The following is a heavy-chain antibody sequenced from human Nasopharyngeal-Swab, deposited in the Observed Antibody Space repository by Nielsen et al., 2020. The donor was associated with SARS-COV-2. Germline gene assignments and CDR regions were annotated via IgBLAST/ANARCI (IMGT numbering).Heavy chain of an antibody. V-gene: IGHV3-23*01. CDR3: AKDHRSREDYYGSGSYYHYYFDY. Sequence: GESLKISCAASGFAYNNYAMNWVRQAPGKGPEWVSVISGSGDTTYYADSVKGRFTISRDNSKNTLYLQMNSLRAEDTAVYYCAKDHRSREDYYGSGSYYHYYFDYWGQGTLVTVSS. CDR1: GFAYNNYA. CDR2: ISGSGDTT. J-gene: IGHJ4*02. D-gene: IGHD3-10*01.